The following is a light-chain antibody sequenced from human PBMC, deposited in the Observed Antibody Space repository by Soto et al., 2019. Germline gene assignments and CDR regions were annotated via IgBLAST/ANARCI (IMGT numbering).Light chain of an antibody. CDR3: QQYGGSPLFI. Sequence: ESVLTQSPGTLSLSPGEIATLSCRASQGVTPAYLAWYQHKPGQAPRLLIYGASNRATGIPDRFSGSGSATDFTLTIRRLEPEDFAVYSCQQYGGSPLFIFGPGTRVDF. CDR1: QGVTPAY. CDR2: GAS. J-gene: IGKJ3*01. V-gene: IGKV3-20*01.